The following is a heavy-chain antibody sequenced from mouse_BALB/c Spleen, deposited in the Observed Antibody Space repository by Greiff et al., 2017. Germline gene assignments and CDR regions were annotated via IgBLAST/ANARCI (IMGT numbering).Heavy chain of an antibody. Sequence: VQLQQSGPGLVKPSQSLSLTCSVTGYSITSGYYWNWIRQFPGNKLEWMGYISYDGSNNYNPSLKNRISITRDTSKNQFFLKLNSVTTEDTATYYCAREGYYGSPWFAYWGQGTLVTVSA. CDR1: GYSITSGYY. CDR3: AREGYYGSPWFAY. V-gene: IGHV3-6*02. CDR2: ISYDGSN. J-gene: IGHJ3*01. D-gene: IGHD1-1*01.